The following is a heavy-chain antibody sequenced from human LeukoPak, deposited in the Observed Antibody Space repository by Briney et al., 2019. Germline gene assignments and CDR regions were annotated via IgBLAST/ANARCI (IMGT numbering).Heavy chain of an antibody. CDR2: VNDDGSKT. V-gene: IGHV3-74*01. Sequence: GGSLRLSCAASGFTFRDFWFHWVRQVPGKGPVWVSRVNDDGSKTLYPGSVKGRFTISRDNAKNTVYLQMNSLRVEDTAVYYCARETLGAGLRAPDYWGRGALVTVSS. J-gene: IGHJ4*02. D-gene: IGHD3/OR15-3a*01. CDR1: GFTFRDFW. CDR3: ARETLGAGLRAPDY.